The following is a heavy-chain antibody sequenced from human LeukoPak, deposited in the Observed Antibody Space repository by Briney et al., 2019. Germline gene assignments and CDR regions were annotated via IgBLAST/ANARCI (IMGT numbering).Heavy chain of an antibody. J-gene: IGHJ3*02. D-gene: IGHD1-26*01. CDR3: AREVGFDAFDI. Sequence: ASVKVSCKASGYTFTGYYMHWVRQAPGQGLEWMGWINPNSGSTSYAQKFQGRVTMTRDTSISTAYMELSRLRSDDTAVYYCAREVGFDAFDIWGQGTMVTVSS. CDR1: GYTFTGYY. CDR2: INPNSGST. V-gene: IGHV1-2*02.